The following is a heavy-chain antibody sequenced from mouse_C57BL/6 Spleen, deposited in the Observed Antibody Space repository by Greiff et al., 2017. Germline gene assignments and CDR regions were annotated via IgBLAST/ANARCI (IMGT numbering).Heavy chain of an antibody. CDR1: GYAFSSYW. D-gene: IGHD3-2*02. V-gene: IGHV1-80*01. Sequence: QVQLKQSGAELVKPGASVKISCKASGYAFSSYWMNWVKQRPGKGLEWIGQIYPGDGDTNYNGKFKGKATLTADKSSSTAYMQLSSLTSEDSAVYFCARTAQATDWFAYWGQGTLVTVSA. CDR2: IYPGDGDT. CDR3: ARTAQATDWFAY. J-gene: IGHJ3*01.